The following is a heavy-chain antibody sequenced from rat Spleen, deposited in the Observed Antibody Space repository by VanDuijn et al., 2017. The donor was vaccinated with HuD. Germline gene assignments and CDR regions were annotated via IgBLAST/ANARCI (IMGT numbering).Heavy chain of an antibody. Sequence: QVQLKESGPGLVQPSQTLSLTCTVSGFSLTTYNVHWVRQPPGKGLEWMGVIWGDGTTAYNSPLKSRLRISKDTSKNQVFLKKSRTKTADPGTLYWVRRGEKAWDYWGQGVLVTVYS. CDR3: VRRGEKAWDY. CDR1: GFSLTTYN. J-gene: IGHJ2*01. D-gene: IGHD1-11*01. CDR2: IWGDGTT. V-gene: IGHV2-32*01.